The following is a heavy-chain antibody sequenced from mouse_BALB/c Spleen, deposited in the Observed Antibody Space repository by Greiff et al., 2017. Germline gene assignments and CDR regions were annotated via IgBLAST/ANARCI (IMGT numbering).Heavy chain of an antibody. CDR2: IYPGDGDT. CDR1: GYAFSSYW. V-gene: IGHV1-80*01. J-gene: IGHJ3*01. CDR3: ARDDGSWFAY. D-gene: IGHD2-3*01. Sequence: QVQLKQSGAELVRPGSSVKISCKASGYAFSSYWMNWVKQRPGQGLEWIGQIYPGDGDTNYNGKFKGKATLTADKSSSTAYMQLSSLTSEDSAVYFCARDDGSWFAYWGQGTLVTVSA.